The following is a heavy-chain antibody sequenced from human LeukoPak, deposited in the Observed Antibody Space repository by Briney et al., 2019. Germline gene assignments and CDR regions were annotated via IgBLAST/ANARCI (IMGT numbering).Heavy chain of an antibody. CDR3: AKVRAYNWNYVDYFDY. D-gene: IGHD1-7*01. J-gene: IGHJ4*02. CDR1: GFTFSSYG. CDR2: IWYDGSNK. V-gene: IGHV3-33*06. Sequence: PGGSLRLSCAASGFTFSSYGMHWVRQAPGEGLEWVAVIWYDGSNKYYADPVKGRFTISRDNSKNTLYLQMNSLRAEDTAVYYCAKVRAYNWNYVDYFDYWGQGTLVTVSS.